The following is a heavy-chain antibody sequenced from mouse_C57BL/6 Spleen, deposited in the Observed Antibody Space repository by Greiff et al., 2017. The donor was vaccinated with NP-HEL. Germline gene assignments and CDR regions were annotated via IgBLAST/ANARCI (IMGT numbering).Heavy chain of an antibody. D-gene: IGHD1-1*01. J-gene: IGHJ3*01. CDR3: AREYYGSSPWFAY. CDR2: INPSSGYT. Sequence: VQLQQSGAELARPGASVKMSCKASGYTFTSYTMHWVKQRPGQGLEWIGYINPSSGYTKYNQKFKDKATLTADKSSSTAYMQLSSLTSEDSAVYYCAREYYGSSPWFAYWGQGTLVTVSA. CDR1: GYTFTSYT. V-gene: IGHV1-4*01.